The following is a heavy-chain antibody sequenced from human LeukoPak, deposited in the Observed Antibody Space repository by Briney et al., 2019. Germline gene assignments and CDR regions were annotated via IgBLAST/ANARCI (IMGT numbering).Heavy chain of an antibody. CDR3: ARGDNSGWRNVYYFDY. CDR1: GFTFSSYS. CDR2: ISSSSSYI. Sequence: GGSLRLSCAASGFTFSSYSMNWVRQAPGKGLEWVSSISSSSSYIYYADSVKGRFTISRDNAKNSLYLQMNSLRAEDTAVYYCARGDNSGWRNVYYFDYWGQGTLVTVSS. J-gene: IGHJ4*02. V-gene: IGHV3-21*01. D-gene: IGHD6-19*01.